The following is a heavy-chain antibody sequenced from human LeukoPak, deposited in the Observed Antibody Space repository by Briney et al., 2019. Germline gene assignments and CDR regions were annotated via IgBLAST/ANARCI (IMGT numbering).Heavy chain of an antibody. Sequence: GRSLRLSCRASGFXFTSYAIHWVRQAPGKGLEWMTGMSHDGRNTFYADSVKGRFTLSRDTSKNTLYLQMNSLRAEDTAVYYCAKDGSSGYYPYAFDIWGQGTKVTVSS. CDR3: AKDGSSGYYPYAFDI. D-gene: IGHD3-22*01. V-gene: IGHV3-30*04. J-gene: IGHJ3*02. CDR2: MSHDGRNT. CDR1: GFXFTSYA.